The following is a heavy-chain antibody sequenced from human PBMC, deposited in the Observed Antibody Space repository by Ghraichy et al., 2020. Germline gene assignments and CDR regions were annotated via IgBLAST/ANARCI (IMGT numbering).Heavy chain of an antibody. J-gene: IGHJ4*02. Sequence: LSLTCAASGFSFSNHIMYWVRQAPGKGLEWVASITTDSSSIYYVDSVKGRFTISRDNANNSLYLQMYSLTAEDTAGYYCARQRWQQSEFDYWGQGTLVSVSS. D-gene: IGHD4-23*01. V-gene: IGHV3-21*01. CDR1: GFSFSNHI. CDR3: ARQRWQQSEFDY. CDR2: ITTDSSSI.